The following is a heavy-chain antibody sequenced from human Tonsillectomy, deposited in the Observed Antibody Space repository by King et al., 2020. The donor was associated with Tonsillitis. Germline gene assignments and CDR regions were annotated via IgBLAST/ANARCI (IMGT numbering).Heavy chain of an antibody. CDR1: GFTFADNE. Sequence: VQLVESGGGLVQPGRSLTLSCRASGFTFADNEMGWFRQAPGKGLEWVGFIREKSYGGTAEYAASVKGRFVIPRDDSEDIAYLHMDSLKTDDTAVYYCAREGYSKSWVYWGQGSLVIVSS. CDR3: AREGYSKSWVY. D-gene: IGHD6-13*01. J-gene: IGHJ4*02. V-gene: IGHV3-49*03. CDR2: IREKSYGGTA.